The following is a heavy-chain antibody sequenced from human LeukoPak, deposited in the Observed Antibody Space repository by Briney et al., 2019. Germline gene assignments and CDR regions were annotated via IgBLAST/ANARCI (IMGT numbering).Heavy chain of an antibody. Sequence: GASVKVSCKASGYTFTSYGISWVRQAPGQGLEWMGWISAYNGNTNYAQKLQGRVTMTTGTSTSTAYMELRSLRSDDTAVYYCARALEGHCSSTSCYPRFDPWGQGTLVTVSS. CDR2: ISAYNGNT. J-gene: IGHJ5*02. CDR1: GYTFTSYG. CDR3: ARALEGHCSSTSCYPRFDP. V-gene: IGHV1-18*04. D-gene: IGHD2-2*01.